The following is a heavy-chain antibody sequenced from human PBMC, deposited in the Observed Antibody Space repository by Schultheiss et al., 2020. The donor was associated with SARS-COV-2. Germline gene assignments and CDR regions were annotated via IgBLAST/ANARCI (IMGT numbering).Heavy chain of an antibody. CDR3: ARDEEGYSSSWYQSYYYYGMDV. V-gene: IGHV3-7*03. Sequence: GGSLRLSCAASGFTFSSYAMHWVRQAPGKGLEWVANIKQDGSEKYYVDSVKGRFTISRDNAKNSLYLQMNSLRAEDTAVYYCARDEEGYSSSWYQSYYYYGMDVWGQGTTVTVSS. J-gene: IGHJ6*02. CDR1: GFTFSSYA. D-gene: IGHD6-13*01. CDR2: IKQDGSEK.